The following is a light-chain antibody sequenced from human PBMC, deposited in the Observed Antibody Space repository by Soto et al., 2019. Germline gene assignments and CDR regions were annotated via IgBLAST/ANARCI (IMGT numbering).Light chain of an antibody. CDR1: QGISNY. J-gene: IGKJ1*01. V-gene: IGKV1-17*03. CDR2: AAS. Sequence: DIQMTQSPSAMSASVGDRVTITCRASQGISNYLAWFQQKPGKVHKRLIYAASSLQSRVPTRVSGSVSWTEFTLTISSLQPEDFATYYCLQHNSYPRTFGQGTKVDIK. CDR3: LQHNSYPRT.